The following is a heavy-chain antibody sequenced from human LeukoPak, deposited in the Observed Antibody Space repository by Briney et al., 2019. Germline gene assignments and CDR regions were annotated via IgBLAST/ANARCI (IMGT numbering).Heavy chain of an antibody. J-gene: IGHJ6*03. Sequence: NPSETLSLTCTVSGGSISSYYWSWIRQPPGKGLEWIGHIYYSGSTNYNPSLKSRVTISVDTSKNQFSLKLSSVTAADTAVYYCARDSTVRGVRPNYYYYMDVWGKGTTVTVSS. CDR2: IYYSGST. CDR1: GGSISSYY. CDR3: ARDSTVRGVRPNYYYYMDV. D-gene: IGHD3-10*01. V-gene: IGHV4-59*01.